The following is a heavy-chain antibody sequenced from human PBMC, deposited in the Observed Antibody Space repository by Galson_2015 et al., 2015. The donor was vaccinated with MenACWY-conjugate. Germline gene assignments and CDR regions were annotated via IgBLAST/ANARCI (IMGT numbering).Heavy chain of an antibody. CDR2: TYYNPKWYY. J-gene: IGHJ3*01. CDR1: GDSVSSHGVA. V-gene: IGHV6-1*01. D-gene: IGHD1-26*01. CDR3: ANGGMFFFAFEV. Sequence: CAISGDSVSSHGVALSWIRQSPSRGLEGLARTYYNPKWYYDYASSVRSRITINPDPSKNQISLHLRSVTPEDTAVYYCANGGMFFFAFEVWGQWTVVTGSS.